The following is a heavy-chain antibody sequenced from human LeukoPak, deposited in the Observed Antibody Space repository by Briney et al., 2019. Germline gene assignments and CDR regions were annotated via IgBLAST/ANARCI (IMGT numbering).Heavy chain of an antibody. CDR1: GFTFSSYA. V-gene: IGHV3-30*09. D-gene: IGHD6-19*01. CDR2: ISHDGSNK. CDR3: AKEPGYSSGWLDH. Sequence: GRSLRLSCAASGFTFSSYAMHWVRQAPGKGLEWVAVISHDGSNKYYADSVKGRFGISRDNSKNTVYLQMNSLRAEDTAVYYCAKEPGYSSGWLDHWGQGNLVTVSS. J-gene: IGHJ4*02.